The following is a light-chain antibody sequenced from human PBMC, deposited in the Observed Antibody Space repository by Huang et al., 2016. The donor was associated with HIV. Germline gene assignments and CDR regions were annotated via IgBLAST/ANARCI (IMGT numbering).Light chain of an antibody. J-gene: IGKJ4*01. V-gene: IGKV3-11*01. CDR1: QSVSKY. Sequence: EIVLTQSPAALSLSPGERATLSCRASQSVSKYLAWYQQKPGQAPRLLIDDASNRATGIPARFSGSGSGTDFTLTISSLEPEDSAIYYCQQRSFWPPLTFGGGTKVEIK. CDR2: DAS. CDR3: QQRSFWPPLT.